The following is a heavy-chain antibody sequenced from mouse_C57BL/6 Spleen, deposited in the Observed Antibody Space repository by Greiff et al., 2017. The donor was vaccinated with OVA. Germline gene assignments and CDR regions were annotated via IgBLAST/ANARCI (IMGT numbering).Heavy chain of an antibody. CDR1: EYEFPSHD. V-gene: IGHV5-2*03. CDR3: ARRDYGYGWFAY. Sequence: EVKLQESGGGLVQPGESLKLSCESNEYEFPSHDMSWVRKTPEKRLELVAAINSDGGSTYYPDTMERRFIISRDNTKKTLYLQMSSLRSEDTALYYCARRDYGYGWFAYWGQGTLVTVSA. D-gene: IGHD2-2*01. CDR2: INSDGGST. J-gene: IGHJ3*01.